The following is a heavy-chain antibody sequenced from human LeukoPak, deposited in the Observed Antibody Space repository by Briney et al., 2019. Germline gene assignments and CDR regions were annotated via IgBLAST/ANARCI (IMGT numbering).Heavy chain of an antibody. CDR3: ARAGPIDY. CDR2: IYSGGST. CDR1: GFIVSSKY. Sequence: GGSLRLSCAASGFIVSSKYMSWVRQAPGKGLEWVSVIYSGGSTYYAASVEGRFTISGDNSKNTVYLQMNNLKVDDTAVYYCARAGPIDYWGQGTLVTVSS. V-gene: IGHV3-53*01. J-gene: IGHJ4*02.